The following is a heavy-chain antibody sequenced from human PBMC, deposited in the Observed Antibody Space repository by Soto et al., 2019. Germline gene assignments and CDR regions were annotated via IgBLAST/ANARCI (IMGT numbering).Heavy chain of an antibody. CDR2: IYYSGST. CDR1: GGSISSGGYY. V-gene: IGHV4-31*03. CDR3: AMRGAITIFGVVKSDAFDI. Sequence: SETLSLTCTVSGGSISSGGYYWSWIRQHPGKGLEWIGYIYYSGSTYYNPSLKSRVTISVDTSKNQFSLKLSSVTAADTAVYYCAMRGAITIFGVVKSDAFDIWGQGTMVTVSS. J-gene: IGHJ3*02. D-gene: IGHD3-3*01.